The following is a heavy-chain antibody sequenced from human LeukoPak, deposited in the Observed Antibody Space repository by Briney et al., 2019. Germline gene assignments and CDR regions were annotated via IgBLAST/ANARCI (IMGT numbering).Heavy chain of an antibody. CDR3: ARRNDFWSGYPFDY. CDR1: GGSFSGYY. CDR2: INHSGST. D-gene: IGHD3-3*01. V-gene: IGHV4-34*01. Sequence: SETLSLTCAVYGGSFSGYYWSWIRQPPGKGLEWIGEINHSGSTYYNPSLKSRVTISVDTSKNQFSLKLSSVTAADTAVYYCARRNDFWSGYPFDYWGQGTLVTVSS. J-gene: IGHJ4*02.